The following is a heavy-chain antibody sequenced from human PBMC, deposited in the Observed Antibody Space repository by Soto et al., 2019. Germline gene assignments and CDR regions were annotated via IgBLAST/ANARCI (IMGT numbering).Heavy chain of an antibody. CDR1: GFTFSSYT. J-gene: IGHJ2*01. CDR3: AKKGSPGGDNKNWYFDL. CDR2: IIGSGTST. Sequence: PGGSLRLSCAASGFTFSSYTMTWVRQAPGKGLEWISVIIGSGTSTYYADSVKGRFTISRDNSKNTLYLQMIGLRAEDTAVYYCAKKGSPGGDNKNWYFDLWGRGALVTVSS. D-gene: IGHD3-16*01. V-gene: IGHV3-23*01.